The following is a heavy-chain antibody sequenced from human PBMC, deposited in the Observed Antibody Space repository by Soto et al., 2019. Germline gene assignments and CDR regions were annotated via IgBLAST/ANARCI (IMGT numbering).Heavy chain of an antibody. CDR3: AKEVEVAGDLDY. CDR2: ISSDGKTQ. Sequence: QVRLVESGGGVVQPGRSRRLSCVASGFIFSTYGIHWVRQAPGKGLEWVGVISSDGKTQYYADSVKGRFTISRDNSKNTMYLQMASLRPEDTAVYYCAKEVEVAGDLDYWGHGTLVIVSS. CDR1: GFIFSTYG. D-gene: IGHD6-19*01. V-gene: IGHV3-30*18. J-gene: IGHJ4*01.